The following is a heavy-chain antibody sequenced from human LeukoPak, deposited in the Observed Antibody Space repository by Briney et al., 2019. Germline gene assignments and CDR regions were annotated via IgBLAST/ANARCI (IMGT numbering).Heavy chain of an antibody. J-gene: IGHJ2*01. CDR3: ARDPRRYYDSSGYTDWYFDL. Sequence: PSETLSLTCTVSGGSISSYYWSWIRQPPGKGLEWIGYIYYSGSTNYNPSLKSRVTISVDTSKNQFSLKLSSVTAADTAVNYCARDPRRYYDSSGYTDWYFDLWGRGTLVTVSS. D-gene: IGHD3-22*01. CDR1: GGSISSYY. CDR2: IYYSGST. V-gene: IGHV4-59*01.